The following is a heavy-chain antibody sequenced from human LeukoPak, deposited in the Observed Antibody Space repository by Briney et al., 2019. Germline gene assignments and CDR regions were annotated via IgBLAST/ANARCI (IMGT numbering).Heavy chain of an antibody. D-gene: IGHD6-13*01. Sequence: SETLSLTCAVYGGSFSGYYWSWIRQPPGKGLEWIGEINHSGSTNYNPSLKSRVTISVDTSKNQFSLKLSSVTAADTAVYYCARKSIAIAGRKPYDSWDQGSLVTVSS. J-gene: IGHJ4*02. CDR2: INHSGST. V-gene: IGHV4-34*01. CDR1: GGSFSGYY. CDR3: ARKSIAIAGRKPYDS.